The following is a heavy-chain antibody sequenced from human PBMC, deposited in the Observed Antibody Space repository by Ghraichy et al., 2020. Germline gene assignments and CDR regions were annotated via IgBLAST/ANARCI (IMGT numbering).Heavy chain of an antibody. J-gene: IGHJ4*02. CDR1: GGSFSGYY. CDR3: ARTGVAVAGIGY. D-gene: IGHD6-19*01. Sequence: SETLSLTCAVYGGSFSGYYWSWIRQPPGKGLEWIGEINHSGSTNYNPSLKSRVTISVDTSKNQFSLKLSSVTAADTAVYYCARTGVAVAGIGYWGQGTLVTVSS. CDR2: INHSGST. V-gene: IGHV4-34*01.